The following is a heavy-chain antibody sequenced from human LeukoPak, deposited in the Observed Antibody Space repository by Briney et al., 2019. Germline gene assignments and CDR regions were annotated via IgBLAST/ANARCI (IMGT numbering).Heavy chain of an antibody. D-gene: IGHD3-9*01. Sequence: GASVKVSCKASGYTFTSYGISWVRQAPGQGLEWMGWISAYNGNTNYAQKLQGRVTMTTDTSTSTAYMELRSLRSDDTAVYYCARDSFDWLLSDFDYWGQGTLVTVSS. CDR2: ISAYNGNT. CDR1: GYTFTSYG. J-gene: IGHJ4*02. CDR3: ARDSFDWLLSDFDY. V-gene: IGHV1-18*01.